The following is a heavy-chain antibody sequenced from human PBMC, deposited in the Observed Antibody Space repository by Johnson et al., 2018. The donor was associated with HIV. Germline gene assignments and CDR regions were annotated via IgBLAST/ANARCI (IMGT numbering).Heavy chain of an antibody. CDR3: AKDQGWFGEFMNAFDI. D-gene: IGHD3-10*01. CDR1: GFTFSSYE. Sequence: VQLVESGGGLVQPGGSLRLSCAASGFTFSSYEMNWVRQAPGKGLEWVSYISSSGSTRYYADSVKGRFTISTDNAKNSLYLQMNSLRAEDTAVYYCAKDQGWFGEFMNAFDIWGQGTMVTVSS. V-gene: IGHV3-48*03. CDR2: ISSSGSTR. J-gene: IGHJ3*02.